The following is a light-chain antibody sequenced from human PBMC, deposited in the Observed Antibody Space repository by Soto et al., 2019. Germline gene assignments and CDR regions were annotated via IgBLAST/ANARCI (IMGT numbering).Light chain of an antibody. J-gene: IGLJ1*01. CDR1: SSDVGGYNY. CDR2: EVS. V-gene: IGLV2-8*01. Sequence: QCSRTQPPAAAGTPGQSATLSCTGTSSDVGGYNYVSWYQQHPGKAPKLMIYEVSKRPSGVPDRFSGSKSGNTASLTVSGLQAEDEADYYCSSYAGSNNYVFGTGTKVTV. CDR3: SSYAGSNNYV.